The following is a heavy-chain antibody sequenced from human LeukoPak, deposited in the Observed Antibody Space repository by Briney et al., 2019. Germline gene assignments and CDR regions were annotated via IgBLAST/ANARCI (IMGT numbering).Heavy chain of an antibody. J-gene: IGHJ4*02. CDR1: GYTFTSYA. D-gene: IGHD3-9*01. CDR2: INAGNGNT. V-gene: IGHV1-3*01. Sequence: ASVKVSCKASGYTFTSYAMHWVRQAPGQRLEWMGWINAGNGNTKYSQKFQGRVTITRDTSASTAYMELSSLRSEDTAVYYCARGFRDYDILTGPVDYWGQGTLVTVSS. CDR3: ARGFRDYDILTGPVDY.